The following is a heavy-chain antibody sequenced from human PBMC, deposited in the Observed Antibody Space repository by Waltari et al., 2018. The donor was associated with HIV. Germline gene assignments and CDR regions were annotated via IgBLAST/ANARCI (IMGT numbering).Heavy chain of an antibody. CDR3: ARLQGWELIGSAAFDI. Sequence: QMQLQESGPGLVKPSETLSLTCTVSGGSIGSSSHFWGWIRQPPGKGLEWIGTLFYSASTDYNPSLKSRVTISVDTSKNQFSLKMSSVTAADTAVYYCARLQGWELIGSAAFDIWGQGTMVTVSS. CDR2: LFYSAST. V-gene: IGHV4-39*01. D-gene: IGHD1-26*01. J-gene: IGHJ3*02. CDR1: GGSIGSSSHF.